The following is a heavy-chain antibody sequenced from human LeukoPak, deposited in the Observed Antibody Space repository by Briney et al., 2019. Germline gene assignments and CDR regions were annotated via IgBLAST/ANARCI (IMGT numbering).Heavy chain of an antibody. CDR1: GFTFSSYG. CDR2: ISYDGSSK. CDR3: ARERTSRDFWSGYYSSDYYYYGMDV. J-gene: IGHJ6*02. Sequence: PGRSLRLSCAASGFTFSSYGMHWVRQAPGKGLEWVAVISYDGSSKYYADSVKGRFTISRDNSKNTLYLQMNSLRAEDTAVYYCARERTSRDFWSGYYSSDYYYYGMDVWGQGTTVTVSS. D-gene: IGHD3-3*01. V-gene: IGHV3-30*03.